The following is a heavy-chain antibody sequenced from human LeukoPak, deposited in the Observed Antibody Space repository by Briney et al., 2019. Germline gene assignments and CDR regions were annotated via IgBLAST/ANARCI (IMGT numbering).Heavy chain of an antibody. J-gene: IGHJ5*02. Sequence: GESLRLSCAGSGFTFSTYYMTWVRQAPGRGLEWVAVIKPDGSEKYYVDSVMGRFTISRDNAKNSLYLQMNTLRAEDTALYYCARGLYSSGPWGQGTLVTVSS. CDR3: ARGLYSSGP. CDR1: GFTFSTYY. V-gene: IGHV3-7*01. D-gene: IGHD6-25*01. CDR2: IKPDGSEK.